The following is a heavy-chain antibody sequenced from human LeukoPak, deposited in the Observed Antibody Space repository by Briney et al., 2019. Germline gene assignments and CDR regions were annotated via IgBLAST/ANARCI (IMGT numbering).Heavy chain of an antibody. CDR2: ISGYNGNT. CDR3: ARGRVRFGEFSDAFDS. D-gene: IGHD3-10*01. J-gene: IGHJ4*02. CDR1: GYTFSNHG. V-gene: IGHV1-18*04. Sequence: VASVKVSCKASGYTFSNHGITWVRKAPGQGLEWMGWISGYNGNTKSAQKFQGRLAMTRDTSTSTAYMELGSLTSEDTALYYCARGRVRFGEFSDAFDSWGQGTLITVSS.